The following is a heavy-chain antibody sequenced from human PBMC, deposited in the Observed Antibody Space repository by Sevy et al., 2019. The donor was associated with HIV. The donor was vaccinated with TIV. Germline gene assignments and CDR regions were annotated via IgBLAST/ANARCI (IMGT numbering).Heavy chain of an antibody. J-gene: IGHJ4*02. CDR1: EFSFSTCA. D-gene: IGHD5-18*01. V-gene: IGHV3-23*01. CDR2: ITANGDSS. CDR3: AKGNRGYTYYYFDY. Sequence: GGSLRLSCAASEFSFSTCAMTWVRQAPGKGLEWVSSITANGDSSYYADYVKGRFTITRDNSENTLYLQMNSLRAEDTAVYYCAKGNRGYTYYYFDYWGQGTLVTVSS.